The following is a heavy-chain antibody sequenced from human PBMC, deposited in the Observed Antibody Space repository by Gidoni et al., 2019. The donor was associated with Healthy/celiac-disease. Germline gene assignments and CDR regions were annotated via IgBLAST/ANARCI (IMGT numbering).Heavy chain of an antibody. D-gene: IGHD2-2*01. CDR3: AKDHRDIVVGYYYYYMDV. Sequence: QVQLVESGGGVVQPGWSLRLSCAASGFTFSSYGMHWVRQAPGKGLEWVAVISYDGSNKYYADSVKGRFTISRDNSKNTLYLQMNSLRAEDTAVYYCAKDHRDIVVGYYYYYMDVWGKGTTVTVSS. V-gene: IGHV3-30*18. J-gene: IGHJ6*03. CDR2: ISYDGSNK. CDR1: GFTFSSYG.